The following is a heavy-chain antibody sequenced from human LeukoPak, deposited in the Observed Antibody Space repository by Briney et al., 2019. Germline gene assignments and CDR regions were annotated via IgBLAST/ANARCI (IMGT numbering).Heavy chain of an antibody. V-gene: IGHV1-24*01. J-gene: IGHJ6*03. CDR2: FDPEDGET. Sequence: ASVKVSCKVSGYTLTELSMHWVRQAPGKGLEWMGGFDPEDGETIYAQKFQGRVTMTEDTSTDTAYMELSSLRSEDTAVYYCATLPRASVVVPARYYYYMDVWGKGTTVTVSS. CDR3: ATLPRASVVVPARYYYYMDV. CDR1: GYTLTELS. D-gene: IGHD2-2*01.